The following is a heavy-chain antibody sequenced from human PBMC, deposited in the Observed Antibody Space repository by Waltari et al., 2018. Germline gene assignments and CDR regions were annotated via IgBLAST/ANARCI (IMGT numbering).Heavy chain of an antibody. J-gene: IGHJ6*03. CDR1: GGSISSYY. V-gene: IGHV4-4*07. CDR3: ARDTHIAVAEVSYYYYYMDV. CDR2: IYTSGST. D-gene: IGHD6-19*01. Sequence: QVQLQESGPGLVKPSETLSLTCTVSGGSISSYYWSWIRQPAGKGLEWIGRIYTSGSTNYNPARKSRVTMSVDTSKNQFSLKLSSVTAADTAVYYCARDTHIAVAEVSYYYYYMDVWGKGTTVTISS.